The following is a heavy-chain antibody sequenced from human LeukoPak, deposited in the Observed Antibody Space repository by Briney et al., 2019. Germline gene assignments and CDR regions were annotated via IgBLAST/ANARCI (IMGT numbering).Heavy chain of an antibody. CDR1: GFTFDDYA. D-gene: IGHD2-15*01. J-gene: IGHJ3*02. CDR2: ISWNSGSI. V-gene: IGHV3-9*01. Sequence: PGGSLRLSCAASGFTFDDYAIHWVRQAPGKGLEWVSGISWNSGSIGYADSVKGRFTISRDNAKNSLYLQMNSLRAEDTALYYCAKDSLDSLHAFDIWGQGTMVTVSS. CDR3: AKDSLDSLHAFDI.